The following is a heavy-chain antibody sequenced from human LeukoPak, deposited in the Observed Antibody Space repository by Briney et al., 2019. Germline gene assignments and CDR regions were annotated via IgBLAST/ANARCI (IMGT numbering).Heavy chain of an antibody. CDR2: ISGSGGST. D-gene: IGHD3-22*01. CDR3: AKDLYDSSGYYVGGLEDY. V-gene: IGHV3-23*01. CDR1: GFTFSSYW. J-gene: IGHJ4*02. Sequence: GGSLRLSCAASGFTFSSYWMSWVRQAPGKGLEWVSAISGSGGSTYYADSVKGRFTISRDNSKNTLYLQMNSLRAEDTAVYYCAKDLYDSSGYYVGGLEDYWGQGTLVTVSS.